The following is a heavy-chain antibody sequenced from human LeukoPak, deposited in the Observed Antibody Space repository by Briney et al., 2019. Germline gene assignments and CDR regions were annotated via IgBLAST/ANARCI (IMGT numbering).Heavy chain of an antibody. J-gene: IGHJ5*02. CDR2: INPNSGGT. V-gene: IGHV1-2*02. CDR3: AGGSSWYNWFDP. CDR1: GYTFTSYY. Sequence: ASVKVSCKASGYTFTSYYMHWVRQAPGQGLEWMGWINPNSGGTNYAQKFQGRVTMTRDTSISTAYMELSRLRSDDTAVYYCAGGSSWYNWFDPWGQGTLVTVSS. D-gene: IGHD6-13*01.